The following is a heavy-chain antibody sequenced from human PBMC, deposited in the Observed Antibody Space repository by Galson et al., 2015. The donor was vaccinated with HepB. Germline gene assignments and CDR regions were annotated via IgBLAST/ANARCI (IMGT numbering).Heavy chain of an antibody. J-gene: IGHJ4*02. V-gene: IGHV3-23*01. CDR1: GFTFSSYA. Sequence: SLRLSCAASGFTFSSYAMSWVRQAPGKGLEWVSAISGSGGSTYYADSVKGRFTISRDNSKNTLYLQMSSLRAEDTAVYYCAKGRSGSYYPDYFDYWGQGTLVTVSS. D-gene: IGHD1-26*01. CDR3: AKGRSGSYYPDYFDY. CDR2: ISGSGGST.